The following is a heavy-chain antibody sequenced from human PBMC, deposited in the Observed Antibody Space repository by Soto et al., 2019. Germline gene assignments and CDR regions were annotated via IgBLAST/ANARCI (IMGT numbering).Heavy chain of an antibody. D-gene: IGHD3-10*01. Sequence: EVQLVASGGGLVKPGGSLRLSCAASGLTFNTYSISWVRQAPGKGLEWVSSISSSSDYIYYAASVRGGFTISRDNAKNSLYLHMGSLSVEDSAVYYCSADGSGTGGDYWGQGTLVTVSP. CDR1: GLTFNTYS. V-gene: IGHV3-21*01. CDR3: SADGSGTGGDY. CDR2: ISSSSDYI. J-gene: IGHJ4*02.